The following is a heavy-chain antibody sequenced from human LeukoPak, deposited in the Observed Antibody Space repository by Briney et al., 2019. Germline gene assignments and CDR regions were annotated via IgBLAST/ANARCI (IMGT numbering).Heavy chain of an antibody. CDR1: GFTVSSNY. D-gene: IGHD6-13*01. CDR2: IYSGGST. Sequence: GGSLRLSCAASGFTVSSNYMSWVRQAPGKGLEWVSVIYSGGSTYYADSVKGRFTISRDNSKNTLYLQMNSLRAEDTAVYYCAGYSSSWWLDYYYYMDVWGKGTTVTISS. V-gene: IGHV3-66*01. J-gene: IGHJ6*03. CDR3: AGYSSSWWLDYYYYMDV.